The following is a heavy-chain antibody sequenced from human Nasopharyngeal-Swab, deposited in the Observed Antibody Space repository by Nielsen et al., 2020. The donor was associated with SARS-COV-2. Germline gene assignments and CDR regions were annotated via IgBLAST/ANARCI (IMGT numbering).Heavy chain of an antibody. CDR1: GASISAYH. J-gene: IGHJ4*02. V-gene: IGHV4-34*01. CDR3: AGHPADFDF. CDR2: MKPNGFN. D-gene: IGHD6-13*01. Sequence: SETLSLTCDVSGASISAYHWSWIRQPPGKGLEWIGEMKPNGFNNFNPSLKSRVTISIDKSKNQFLLKLNSVAAADTAVYYCAGHPADFDFWGQGTLVIVSS.